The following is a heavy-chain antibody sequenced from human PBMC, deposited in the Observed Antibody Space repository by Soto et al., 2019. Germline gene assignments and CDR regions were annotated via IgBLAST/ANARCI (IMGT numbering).Heavy chain of an antibody. D-gene: IGHD4-17*01. CDR1: GFTFSSYG. J-gene: IGHJ4*02. V-gene: IGHV3-33*01. Sequence: QVQLVESGGGVVQPGRSLRLSCAASGFTFSSYGMHWVRQAPGKGLEWVAVIWYDGSNKYYADSVKGRFTISRDNSKNTLYLQMHSLRAEDTAVYYCARRDYGDYLDFDYWGQGTLVTVSS. CDR2: IWYDGSNK. CDR3: ARRDYGDYLDFDY.